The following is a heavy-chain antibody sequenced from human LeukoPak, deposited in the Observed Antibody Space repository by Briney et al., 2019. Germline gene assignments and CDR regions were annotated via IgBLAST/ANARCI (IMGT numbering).Heavy chain of an antibody. CDR2: VSGSGGAT. CDR3: AKNQRQYDF. J-gene: IGHJ4*02. V-gene: IGHV3-23*01. D-gene: IGHD2-2*01. Sequence: GGSLRLSCAASGFTFSNYAMSWVRQAPGKGLEWASSVSGSGGATYYAVSVKGRFTISRDKSKNTLYLQMNSLRAEDTAVYYCAKNQRQYDFWGQGTLVTVSS. CDR1: GFTFSNYA.